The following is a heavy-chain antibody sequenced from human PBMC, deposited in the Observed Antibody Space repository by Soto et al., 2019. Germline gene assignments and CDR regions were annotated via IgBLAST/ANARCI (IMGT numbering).Heavy chain of an antibody. D-gene: IGHD6-19*01. J-gene: IGHJ6*02. Sequence: SETLSLTCTVSGDSVTRSNWWSWVRQSPGKGLEWIGEIYHSGNTKYNPSLKSRVTISVDKSKNQFSLHLTSVTAADTAVYYCASSGWSEDFYYYGMDVWGQGTTVTVS. CDR3: ASSGWSEDFYYYGMDV. CDR1: GDSVTRSNW. V-gene: IGHV4-4*02. CDR2: IYHSGNT.